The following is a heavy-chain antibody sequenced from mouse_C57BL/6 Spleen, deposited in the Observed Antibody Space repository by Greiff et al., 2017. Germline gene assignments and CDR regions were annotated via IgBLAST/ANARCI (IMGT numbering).Heavy chain of an antibody. CDR1: GYAFSSYW. J-gene: IGHJ4*01. Sequence: QVQLQQSGAELVKPGASVKISCKASGYAFSSYWMNWVKQRPGKGLEWIGQIYPGDGDTNYNGKFKGKATLTADKSSSTAYMQLSSLTSEDSAVYFCARSRDYYGSSSYAMDYWGQGTSVTVSS. CDR3: ARSRDYYGSSSYAMDY. V-gene: IGHV1-80*01. D-gene: IGHD1-1*01. CDR2: IYPGDGDT.